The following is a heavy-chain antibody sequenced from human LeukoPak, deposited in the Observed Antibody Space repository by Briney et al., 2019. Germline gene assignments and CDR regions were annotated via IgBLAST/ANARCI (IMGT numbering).Heavy chain of an antibody. CDR2: IYPVGNT. D-gene: IGHD1-7*01. CDR1: GFTVSNNY. V-gene: IGHV3-53*01. J-gene: IGHJ4*02. CDR3: ARGGLELRPAYFDY. Sequence: GGSLRLSCVASGFTVSNNYMAWVRQAPGRGLEWVSIIYPVGNTYYADSVKGRFTISRDNSWNTVDLQMNSLRAEDTAVYYCARGGLELRPAYFDYWGQGTLVTVSS.